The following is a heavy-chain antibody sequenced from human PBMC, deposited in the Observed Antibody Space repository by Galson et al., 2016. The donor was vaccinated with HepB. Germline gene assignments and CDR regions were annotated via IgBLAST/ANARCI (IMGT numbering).Heavy chain of an antibody. V-gene: IGHV3-43D*04. Sequence: SLRLSCAAAGFTLDDDAMHLVRQAPGKGLKWVSLISWDGETAHYADTVRGRFTISRDNRQNSVYLQMNSLRPEDAALYFCVRGYSYGDYWGEGTLATVSS. CDR1: GFTLDDDA. J-gene: IGHJ4*02. CDR2: ISWDGETA. CDR3: VRGYSYGDY. D-gene: IGHD5-18*01.